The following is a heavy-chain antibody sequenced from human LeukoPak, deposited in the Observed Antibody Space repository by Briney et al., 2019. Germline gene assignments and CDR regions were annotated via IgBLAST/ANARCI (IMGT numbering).Heavy chain of an antibody. Sequence: PSETLSLTCTVSGGSISSYYWSWIRQPPGKGLEWIGYIFYSGSTNYNPSLNSRVTISVDTSKNQFSLKLSSVTAADTAVYYCARSPSGGWYNWFDPWGQGTLVTVSP. J-gene: IGHJ5*02. D-gene: IGHD6-19*01. V-gene: IGHV4-59*08. CDR1: GGSISSYY. CDR3: ARSPSGGWYNWFDP. CDR2: IFYSGST.